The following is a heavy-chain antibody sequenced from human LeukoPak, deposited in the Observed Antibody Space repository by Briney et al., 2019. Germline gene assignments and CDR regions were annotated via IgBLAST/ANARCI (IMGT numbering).Heavy chain of an antibody. Sequence: GASVKVSCKASGYTFTGYYMHWVRQAPGQGLEWMGWINPNSGGTNYAQKFQGRVTMTRDTSISTAYMELSRLRSDDTAVYYCAGAMVRHPKPGRYYYYGMDVWGQGTTVTVSS. J-gene: IGHJ6*02. CDR1: GYTFTGYY. CDR3: AGAMVRHPKPGRYYYYGMDV. CDR2: INPNSGGT. D-gene: IGHD3-10*01. V-gene: IGHV1-2*02.